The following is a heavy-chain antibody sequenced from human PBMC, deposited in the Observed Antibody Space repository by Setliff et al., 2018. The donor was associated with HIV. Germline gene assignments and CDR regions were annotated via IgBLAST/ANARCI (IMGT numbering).Heavy chain of an antibody. D-gene: IGHD6-19*01. J-gene: IGHJ4*02. CDR3: EVAGQ. Sequence: ASETLSLTCTVSGGSISTSYWSWIRQPPGKGLEWIGEINHSGSTNHNPSLKSRVTMSVDTSKNQFSLKLSSVTAADTAVYYCEVAGQWGQGTLVTVSS. CDR1: GGSISTSY. V-gene: IGHV4-34*01. CDR2: INHSGST.